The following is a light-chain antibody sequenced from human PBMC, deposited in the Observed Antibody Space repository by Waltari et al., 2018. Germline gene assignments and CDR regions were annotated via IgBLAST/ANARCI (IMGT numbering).Light chain of an antibody. V-gene: IGKV3-11*01. CDR2: DAS. CDR1: QSVRSY. J-gene: IGKJ4*01. CDR3: QHRSVWPLT. Sequence: IVLTQSPATLSLFPGESATLPCRASQSVRSYLAWYQQKPAQAPRLLIYDASNRSTGIPVRFSGRGSGTDYTLTISSLEPEDFAVYYCQHRSVWPLTFGGGTKVEIK.